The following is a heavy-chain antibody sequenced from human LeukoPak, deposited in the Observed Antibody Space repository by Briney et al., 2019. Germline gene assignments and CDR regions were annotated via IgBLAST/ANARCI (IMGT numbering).Heavy chain of an antibody. CDR1: GFTFSSYG. CDR3: AKFSSGWLIVY. V-gene: IGHV3-30*18. Sequence: PGGSLRLSCAASGFTFSSYGIHWVRQAPGKGLEWVAVISYDGRNKYYGDSVKGRFTISRDNSKNTLYLQMNSLRVEDTAVYHCAKFSSGWLIVYGGQGTLVTVSS. J-gene: IGHJ4*02. D-gene: IGHD6-19*01. CDR2: ISYDGRNK.